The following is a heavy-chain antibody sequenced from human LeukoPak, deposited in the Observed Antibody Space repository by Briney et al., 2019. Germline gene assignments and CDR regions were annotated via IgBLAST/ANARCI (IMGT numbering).Heavy chain of an antibody. CDR3: ARYTSSWYSHWFDP. Sequence: SETLSLTCTVSGGSISSYYWSWIRQPPGKGLEWIGHIYYSGSTNDNPSLKSRVIISIDMSKNQFSLKLSSVTAADTAIYYCARYTSSWYSHWFDPWGQGTLVTVSS. J-gene: IGHJ5*02. V-gene: IGHV4-59*08. CDR1: GGSISSYY. D-gene: IGHD6-13*01. CDR2: IYYSGST.